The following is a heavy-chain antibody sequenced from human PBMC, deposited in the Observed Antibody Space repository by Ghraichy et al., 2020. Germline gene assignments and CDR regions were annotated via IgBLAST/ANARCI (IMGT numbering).Heavy chain of an antibody. Sequence: ETLSLTCAVYGGSFSGYYWSWIRQPPGKGLEWIGEINHSGSTNYIPSLKSRVTISVDTSKNQFSLKLSSVTAADTAVYYCARHGTTGCGGDCYSKFYGMYVWGLGSMVTVSS. V-gene: IGHV4-34*01. CDR3: ARHGTTGCGGDCYSKFYGMYV. CDR2: INHSGST. D-gene: IGHD2-21*02. J-gene: IGHJ6*02. CDR1: GGSFSGYY.